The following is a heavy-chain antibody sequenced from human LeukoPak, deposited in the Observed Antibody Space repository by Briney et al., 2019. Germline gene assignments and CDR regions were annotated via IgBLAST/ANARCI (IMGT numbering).Heavy chain of an antibody. CDR1: GFAFSGYE. CDR3: ARETTTYNAFEI. CDR2: ISTSGSTI. J-gene: IGHJ3*02. Sequence: GGSLRLSFAASGFAFSGYEMNWVRQAPGKGLEWVSYISTSGSTIYHADSVKGRFAISRDDAKSSLYLQMNSLRAEDTTVYYCARETTTYNAFEIWGQGTMVTVSS. D-gene: IGHD4-17*01. V-gene: IGHV3-48*03.